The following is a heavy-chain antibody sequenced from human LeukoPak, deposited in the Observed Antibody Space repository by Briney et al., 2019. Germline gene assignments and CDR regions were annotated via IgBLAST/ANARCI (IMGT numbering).Heavy chain of an antibody. V-gene: IGHV1-2*02. CDR1: GYTFTDYY. J-gene: IGHJ4*02. CDR3: ARAGGYCGRISCPYYFDY. Sequence: ASVKVSCKASGYTFTDYYMHWVRQAPGQGLEWMGWINPKSGGTNYAQKFQGRVTMTRDTSITTVYMELSGLRSDDTAIYYCARAGGYCGRISCPYYFDYWGQGSLVAVSS. CDR2: INPKSGGT. D-gene: IGHD2-15*01.